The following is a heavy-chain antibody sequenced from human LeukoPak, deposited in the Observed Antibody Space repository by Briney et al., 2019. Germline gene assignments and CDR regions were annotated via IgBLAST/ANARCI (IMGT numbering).Heavy chain of an antibody. J-gene: IGHJ5*02. D-gene: IGHD2-2*02. Sequence: ASVKVSCKASGYTFTSYGISWVRQALGQGLEWMGWISAYNGNTNYAQKLQGRVTMTTDTSTSTAYMELRSLRSDDTAVYYCARTYCSSTSCYTNWFDPWGQGTLVTVSS. CDR2: ISAYNGNT. V-gene: IGHV1-18*01. CDR1: GYTFTSYG. CDR3: ARTYCSSTSCYTNWFDP.